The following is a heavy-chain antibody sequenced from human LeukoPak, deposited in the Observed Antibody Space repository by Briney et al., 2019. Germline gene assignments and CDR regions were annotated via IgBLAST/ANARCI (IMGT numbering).Heavy chain of an antibody. V-gene: IGHV1-8*01. D-gene: IGHD6-13*01. CDR3: ARLDFYSSSWYWRGYTNKNWFDP. J-gene: IGHJ5*02. CDR1: GYTFTSYD. CDR2: MNPNSGNT. Sequence: ASVKVSCKASGYTFTSYDINWVRQATGQGLEWMGWMNPNSGNTGYAQKFQGRVTMTRNTSIGTAYMELSSLRSEDTAVYYCARLDFYSSSWYWRGYTNKNWFDPWGQGTLVTVSS.